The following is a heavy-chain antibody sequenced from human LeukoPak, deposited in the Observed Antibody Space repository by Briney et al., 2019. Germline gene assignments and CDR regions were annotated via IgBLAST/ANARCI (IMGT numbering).Heavy chain of an antibody. CDR3: AREGRYYYYYMDV. CDR2: ISDYNGNT. V-gene: IGHV1-18*01. Sequence: GSVKVSRKASGYTFTTYGICWVRQAPRQGLEWMGWISDYNGNTDYAQKLQGRVTMTTDRSTNTVYMELRSLRSDDTAVYYCAREGRYYYYYMDVWGKGTTVTISS. J-gene: IGHJ6*03. CDR1: GYTFTTYG.